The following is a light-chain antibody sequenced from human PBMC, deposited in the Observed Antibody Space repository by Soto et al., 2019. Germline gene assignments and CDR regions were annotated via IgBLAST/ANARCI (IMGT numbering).Light chain of an antibody. J-gene: IGKJ1*01. CDR3: QQYVHWPPGA. CDR2: DTS. V-gene: IGKV3-15*01. Sequence: EIVMTQSPATLSVSPGERVTLSCRASQSVSSDLAWYQQKPGQAPRLLIYDTSTRAAGIAARFSGSGSGTEFTLTISSLQSEDSAVYYCQQYVHWPPGAFGQGTTVEIK. CDR1: QSVSSD.